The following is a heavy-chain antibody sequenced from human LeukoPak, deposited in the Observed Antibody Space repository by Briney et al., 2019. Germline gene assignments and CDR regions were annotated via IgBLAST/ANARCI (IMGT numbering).Heavy chain of an antibody. CDR3: ARDRTDSSGWPIFDY. CDR2: ISNNGDNT. J-gene: IGHJ4*02. Sequence: GGSLGLSCAASGFTFSTFSMQWVRQAPGKGLEYVLAISNNGDNTYSANSVKGRFTISRDNSKNMVYLQMDSLRAEDMGVYYCARDRTDSSGWPIFDYWGRGALVTVSS. D-gene: IGHD6-19*01. V-gene: IGHV3-64*01. CDR1: GFTFSTFS.